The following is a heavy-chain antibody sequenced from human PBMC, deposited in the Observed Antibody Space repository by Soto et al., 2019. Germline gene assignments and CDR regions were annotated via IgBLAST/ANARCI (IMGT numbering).Heavy chain of an antibody. D-gene: IGHD6-13*01. CDR1: GGSISSYY. CDR2: IYTSGST. V-gene: IGHV4-4*07. J-gene: IGHJ6*02. Sequence: PSETLSLTCTVSGGSISSYYWSWIRQPAGKGLEWIGRIYTSGSTNYNPSLKSRVTMSVDTSKNQFSLKLSSVTAADTAVYYCATRSGGAAAGMDYYYYGMDVWGQGTTVTVS. CDR3: ATRSGGAAAGMDYYYYGMDV.